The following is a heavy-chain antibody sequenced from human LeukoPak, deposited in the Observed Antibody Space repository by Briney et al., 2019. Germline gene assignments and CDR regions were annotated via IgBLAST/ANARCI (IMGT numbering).Heavy chain of an antibody. J-gene: IGHJ4*02. D-gene: IGHD2-8*01. V-gene: IGHV3-23*01. Sequence: GGSLRLSCAASGFTFSSYAMSWVRQAPGKGLEWVSAISGSGGSTYYADSVKGRFTISRDNSKNTLYLQMNSLRAEDTAVYYCAKDSHRDCTNGVCYRDPVDYWGQGTLVTVSS. CDR3: AKDSHRDCTNGVCYRDPVDY. CDR1: GFTFSSYA. CDR2: ISGSGGST.